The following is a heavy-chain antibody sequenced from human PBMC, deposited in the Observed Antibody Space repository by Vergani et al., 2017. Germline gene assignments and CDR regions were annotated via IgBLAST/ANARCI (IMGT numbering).Heavy chain of an antibody. D-gene: IGHD3-10*01. J-gene: IGHJ4*02. CDR1: GGSISSSSYY. Sequence: QVQLQQWGAELLKPSETLSLTCAVYGGSISSSSYYWGWIRQPPGKGLEWIGSIYYSGSTYYNPSLKSRVTISVDTSKNQFSLKLSSVTAADTAVYYCARVTMVRGVIIGWGQGTLVTVSS. CDR3: ARVTMVRGVIIG. CDR2: IYYSGST. V-gene: IGHV4-39*01.